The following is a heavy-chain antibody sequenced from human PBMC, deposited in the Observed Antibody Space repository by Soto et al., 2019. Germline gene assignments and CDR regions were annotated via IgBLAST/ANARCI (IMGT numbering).Heavy chain of an antibody. CDR2: ISGSGGST. J-gene: IGHJ5*02. Sequence: PGGSLRLSCAASGFTFSSYAMSWVRQAPGKGLEWVSAISGSGGSTYYADSVKGRFTISRDNPKNTLYLQMNSLRAEDTAVYYCATHRGYCSSTSCYDWFDPWGQGTLVTVS. D-gene: IGHD2-2*01. CDR3: ATHRGYCSSTSCYDWFDP. V-gene: IGHV3-23*01. CDR1: GFTFSSYA.